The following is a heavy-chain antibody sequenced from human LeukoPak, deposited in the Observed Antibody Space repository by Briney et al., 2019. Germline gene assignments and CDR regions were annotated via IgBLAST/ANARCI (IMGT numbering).Heavy chain of an antibody. CDR3: ATHTSGWKGYFDY. D-gene: IGHD6-19*01. V-gene: IGHV3-7*05. Sequence: PGGSLRLSCAASGFTLSNFWMSWVRQAPGKGLEWVANIKQDGSEKYYADSVKGRFTIPRDNAKNSLYLQMNSLRAEDTAVYYCATHTSGWKGYFDYWGQGTLVTVSS. CDR1: GFTLSNFW. J-gene: IGHJ4*02. CDR2: IKQDGSEK.